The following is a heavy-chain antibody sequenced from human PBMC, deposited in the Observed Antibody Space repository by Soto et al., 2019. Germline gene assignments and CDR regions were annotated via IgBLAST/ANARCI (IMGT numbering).Heavy chain of an antibody. CDR2: IYYSGST. CDR1: GGSVSSNSYS. D-gene: IGHD1-26*01. J-gene: IGHJ4*02. CDR3: ARRYGGNLDY. V-gene: IGHV4-61*01. Sequence: SETLSLTCTVSGGSVSSNSYSWSWIRQPPGKGLEWIGYIYYSGSTNYNPSLKSRVTISVDTSKNQFSLKLSSVTAADTAVYYCARRYGGNLDYWGQGTLVTVSS.